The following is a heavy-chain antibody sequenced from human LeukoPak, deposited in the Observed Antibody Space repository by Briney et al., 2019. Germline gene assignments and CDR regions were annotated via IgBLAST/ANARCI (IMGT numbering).Heavy chain of an antibody. Sequence: PGGSLRLPCAASGFTFSSYAMSWVRQAPGKGLEWVSAISGSGGSTYYADSVKGRFTISRDNSKNTLYLQMNSLRAEDTAVYYCAKEIQFGELYYYYYGMDVWGKGTTVTVSS. D-gene: IGHD3-10*01. CDR3: AKEIQFGELYYYYYGMDV. V-gene: IGHV3-23*01. CDR1: GFTFSSYA. J-gene: IGHJ6*04. CDR2: ISGSGGST.